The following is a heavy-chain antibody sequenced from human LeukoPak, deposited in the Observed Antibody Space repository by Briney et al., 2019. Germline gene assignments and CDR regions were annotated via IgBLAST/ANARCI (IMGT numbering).Heavy chain of an antibody. J-gene: IGHJ4*02. V-gene: IGHV1-2*02. D-gene: IGHD1-26*01. CDR3: ARLYSGSSYFDY. CDR2: INPNSGGT. Sequence: ASVKVSCKASGYTFTGCYMHWVRQAPGQGLEWMGWINPNSGGTNYAQKFQGRVTMTRDTSISTAYMELSRLRSDDTAVYYCARLYSGSSYFDYWGQGTLVTVSS. CDR1: GYTFTGCY.